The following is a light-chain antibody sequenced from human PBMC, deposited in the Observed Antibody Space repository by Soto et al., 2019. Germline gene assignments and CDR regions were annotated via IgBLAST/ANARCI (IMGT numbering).Light chain of an antibody. J-gene: IGKJ4*01. CDR2: KAS. CDR3: QQYDSYPLP. CDR1: QSISSW. V-gene: IGKV1-5*03. Sequence: DIQMTQSPSTLSASVGDRVTITCRASQSISSWLAWYQQKPGKAPNLLIYKASTLESGVPSRFRGSGSGTEFTLTVSSLQPDDFATYYCQQYDSYPLPFGGGTKVDIK.